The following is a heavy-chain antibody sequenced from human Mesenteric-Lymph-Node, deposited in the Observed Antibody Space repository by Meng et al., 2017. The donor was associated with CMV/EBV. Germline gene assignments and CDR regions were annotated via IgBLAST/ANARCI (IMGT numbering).Heavy chain of an antibody. J-gene: IGHJ4*02. CDR1: GLPFSSYS. Sequence: AASGLPFSSYSMNWVRQAPGTGLAWVSSISSSSSYLYYADSVKGRFTISRDNAKNSLYLHMNSLRAEDTAVYYCARAMGLLTSFFDYWGQGTLVTVSS. CDR3: ARAMGLLTSFFDY. CDR2: ISSSSSYL. V-gene: IGHV3-21*01. D-gene: IGHD5-18*01.